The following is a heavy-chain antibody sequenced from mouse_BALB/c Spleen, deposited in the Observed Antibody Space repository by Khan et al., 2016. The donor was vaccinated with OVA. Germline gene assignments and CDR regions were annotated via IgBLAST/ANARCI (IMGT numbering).Heavy chain of an antibody. CDR2: ISDGGGYT. CDR3: ARGFYGDPFAF. J-gene: IGHJ3*01. V-gene: IGHV5-4*02. Sequence: EVELVESGGDLVKPGGSLKLSCAASGFTFSDYYMYWVRQTPEKRLEWVATISDGGGYTYYLDRVKGRFTISRDDAKNNLYLQMNSLKSEDTAMYYCARGFYGDPFAFWGQGTLVTVSA. D-gene: IGHD2-13*01. CDR1: GFTFSDYY.